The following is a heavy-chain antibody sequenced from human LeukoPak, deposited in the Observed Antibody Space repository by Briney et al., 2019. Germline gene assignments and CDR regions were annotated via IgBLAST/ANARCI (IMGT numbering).Heavy chain of an antibody. Sequence: SETLSLTCTVSGGSISSYDWSWIRQPPGKGLEWIGEINYSGSTNYNSSLKSRVTISVDTSKSQFSLKLTSVTAADTAVYYCARLPTIWGQGTMVTVSS. CDR1: GGSISSYD. CDR2: INYSGST. J-gene: IGHJ3*02. CDR3: ARLPTI. V-gene: IGHV4-59*01.